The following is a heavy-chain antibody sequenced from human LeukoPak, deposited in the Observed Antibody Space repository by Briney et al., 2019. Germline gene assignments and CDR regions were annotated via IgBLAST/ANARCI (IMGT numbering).Heavy chain of an antibody. CDR1: GFTFSSYS. Sequence: GGFLRLSCAASGFTFSSYSMNWVRQAPGKGLEWVSSISSSSSYIYYADSVKGRFTTSRDNAKNSLYLQMNSLRAEDTAVYYCARDFEFGSAAGTPNWGQGTLVTVSS. V-gene: IGHV3-21*01. D-gene: IGHD6-13*01. CDR3: ARDFEFGSAAGTPN. J-gene: IGHJ4*02. CDR2: ISSSSSYI.